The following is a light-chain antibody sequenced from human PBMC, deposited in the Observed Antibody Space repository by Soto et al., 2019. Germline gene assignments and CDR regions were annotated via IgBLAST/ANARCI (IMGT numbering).Light chain of an antibody. Sequence: QSALTQPRSVSASPGQSVTISCTGTSSDVGGYNYVSWYQQHPGKAPQVVVYDVTKRPSGVPDRFSGSKSGNTASLTISGLQAEHEADYYCQSYDSSLSGVVFGGGTKLTVL. CDR1: SSDVGGYNY. J-gene: IGLJ2*01. CDR3: QSYDSSLSGVV. V-gene: IGLV2-11*01. CDR2: DVT.